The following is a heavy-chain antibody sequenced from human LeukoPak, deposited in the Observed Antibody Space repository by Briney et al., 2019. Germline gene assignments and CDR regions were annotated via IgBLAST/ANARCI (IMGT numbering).Heavy chain of an antibody. Sequence: GGSLRLSCAASGFTFDDYAMPWVRQAPGKGLEWVSGISWNSGSIGYADSVKGRFTISRDNAKNSLYLQMNSLRAEDTALYYCAKGVGIIPGAFDIWGQGTMVTVSS. CDR3: AKGVGIIPGAFDI. V-gene: IGHV3-9*01. CDR1: GFTFDDYA. CDR2: ISWNSGSI. J-gene: IGHJ3*02. D-gene: IGHD1-14*01.